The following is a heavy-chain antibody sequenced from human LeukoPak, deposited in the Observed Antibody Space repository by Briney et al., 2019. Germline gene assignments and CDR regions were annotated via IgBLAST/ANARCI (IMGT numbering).Heavy chain of an antibody. J-gene: IGHJ2*01. CDR2: INPNSGGT. Sequence: ASVKVSCKASGYTFTGYYMHWVRQAPGQGLVWMGRINPNSGGTNYAQKFQGRVTMTRDTSISTAYMELSRLRSDDTAVYYCARENEHIVVVTATHYWYFNLWGRGTLVTVSS. D-gene: IGHD2-21*02. V-gene: IGHV1-2*06. CDR3: ARENEHIVVVTATHYWYFNL. CDR1: GYTFTGYY.